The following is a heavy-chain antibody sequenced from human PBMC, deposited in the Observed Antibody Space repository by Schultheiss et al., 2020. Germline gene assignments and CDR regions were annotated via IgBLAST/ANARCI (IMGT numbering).Heavy chain of an antibody. V-gene: IGHV3-48*02. CDR2: ISRSGGTI. D-gene: IGHD1-26*01. CDR3: ARDKSGSSFPFDY. J-gene: IGHJ4*02. CDR1: GFSLSAYR. Sequence: GGSLRLSCAASGFSLSAYRMNWVRQAPGKGLEWVSTISRSGGTIYYADSVKGRFTISRDNANNSLYLQMNSLRDEDTAVYYCARDKSGSSFPFDYWGQGTLVNVSS.